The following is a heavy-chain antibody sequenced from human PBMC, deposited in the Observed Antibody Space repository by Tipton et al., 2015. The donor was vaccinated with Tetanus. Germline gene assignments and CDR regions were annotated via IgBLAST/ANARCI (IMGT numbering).Heavy chain of an antibody. CDR3: ARTSGYLYSNH. CDR1: GGSMRSYY. Sequence: TLSLTCIVSGGSMRSYYWSWIRQPPGKGLEWIGYIHYSGNTFYKPSLKSRVIISVDTSKNQLSLKLSSVTSADTAVYYCARTSGYLYSNHWGQGTLVTVSS. D-gene: IGHD3-3*01. CDR2: IHYSGNT. V-gene: IGHV4-59*01. J-gene: IGHJ1*01.